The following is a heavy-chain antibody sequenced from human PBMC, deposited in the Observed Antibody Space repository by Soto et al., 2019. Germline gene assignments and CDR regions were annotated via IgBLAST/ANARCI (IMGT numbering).Heavy chain of an antibody. J-gene: IGHJ6*02. CDR1: GGSISSGGYS. Sequence: SETLSLTCAVSGGSISSGGYSWSWIRQPPGKGLEWIGYIYHSGSTYYNPSLKSRVTISVDRSKNQFSLKLSSVTAADTAVYYCARVAAVGGMNVWGQGTTVTVSS. CDR3: ARVAAVGGMNV. CDR2: IYHSGST. D-gene: IGHD2-15*01. V-gene: IGHV4-30-2*01.